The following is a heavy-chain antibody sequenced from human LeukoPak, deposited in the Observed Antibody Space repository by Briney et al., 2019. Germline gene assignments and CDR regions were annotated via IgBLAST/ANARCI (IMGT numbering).Heavy chain of an antibody. V-gene: IGHV3-74*01. D-gene: IGHD3-10*01. CDR1: GFTFSSYW. J-gene: IGHJ4*02. Sequence: GGSLRLSCAASGFTFSSYWMHWVRQAPGKGLVWVSRINSDGSSTSYADSVKGRFTISRDNAKNTLYLQMNSLRAEDTAVYYCAREPTNYGSGSYYSDWGQGTTVTISS. CDR3: AREPTNYGSGSYYSD. CDR2: INSDGSST.